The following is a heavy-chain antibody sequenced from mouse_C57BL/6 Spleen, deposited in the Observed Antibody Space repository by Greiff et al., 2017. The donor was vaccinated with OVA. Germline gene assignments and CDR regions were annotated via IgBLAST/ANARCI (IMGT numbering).Heavy chain of an antibody. V-gene: IGHV14-4*01. Sequence: VQLQQSGAELVRPGASVKLSCTASGFNIKDDYMHWVKQRPEQGLEWIGWIDPENGDTEYASKFQGKATITADTSSNTAYLQLSSLTSEDTAVYYCTTNGNYEGYYFDDWGKGTTLTVSS. CDR1: GFNIKDDY. D-gene: IGHD2-1*01. J-gene: IGHJ2*01. CDR3: TTNGNYEGYYFDD. CDR2: IDPENGDT.